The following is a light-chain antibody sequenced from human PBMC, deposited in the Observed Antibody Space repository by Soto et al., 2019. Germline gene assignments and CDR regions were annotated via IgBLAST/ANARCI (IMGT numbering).Light chain of an antibody. CDR1: QSVSSSY. CDR2: GAS. V-gene: IGKV3-20*01. CDR3: QHSGSSSYT. Sequence: PGERATLSCRASQSVSSSYLAWYQQKPGQAPRLLVYGASSRATGIPDRFSGSGSGTDFTLTISRLEPEDFAVYYSQHSGSSSYTFGQGTKLEIK. J-gene: IGKJ2*01.